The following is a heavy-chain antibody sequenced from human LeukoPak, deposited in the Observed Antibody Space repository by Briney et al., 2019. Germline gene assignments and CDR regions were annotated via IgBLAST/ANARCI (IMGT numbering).Heavy chain of an antibody. CDR3: VKDGSMFDP. CDR1: GFTFSSYA. D-gene: IGHD1-26*01. J-gene: IGHJ5*02. CDR2: ISDSGGGT. Sequence: GGSLRLSCAASGFTFSSYALSWVRQAPGKGLEWVSGISDSGGGTYHADFVKGRFTVSRDNSKNTLYLQMNSLRVEDTAVYYCVKDGSMFDPWGQGTLVTVAS. V-gene: IGHV3-23*01.